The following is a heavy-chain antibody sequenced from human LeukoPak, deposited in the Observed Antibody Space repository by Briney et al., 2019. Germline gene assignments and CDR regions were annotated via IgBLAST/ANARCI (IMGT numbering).Heavy chain of an antibody. CDR2: ISGSGGST. V-gene: IGHV3-23*01. D-gene: IGHD1-7*01. Sequence: GTLSLTCAVSGGSISSSNWWSWVRQAPGKGLEWVSAISGSGGSTYYADSVKGRFTISRDNSKNTLYLQMDSLRAEDTAVYYCAKRRGLEVLYYYYMDVWGKGTTVTVSS. CDR3: AKRRGLEVLYYYYMDV. J-gene: IGHJ6*03. CDR1: GGSISSSN.